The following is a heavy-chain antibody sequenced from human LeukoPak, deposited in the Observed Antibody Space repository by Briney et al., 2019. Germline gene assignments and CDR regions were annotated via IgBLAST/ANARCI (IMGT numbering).Heavy chain of an antibody. Sequence: PGGSLRLSCAASGFTFSSYGMLWVRQAPGKGLEWVAFIRYDGSNKYYADSVKGRFTISRDNSKNTLYLQMNSLRAEDTAVYYCAKVSSLTYFDYWGQGTLVTVSS. CDR1: GFTFSSYG. J-gene: IGHJ4*02. V-gene: IGHV3-30*02. CDR2: IRYDGSNK. CDR3: AKVSSLTYFDY.